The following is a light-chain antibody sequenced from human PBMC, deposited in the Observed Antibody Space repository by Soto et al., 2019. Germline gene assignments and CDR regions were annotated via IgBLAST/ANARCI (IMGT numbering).Light chain of an antibody. Sequence: QSVLTQPASVSGSPGQWITISCTGTSSDVGSYNLVSWYQQHPGKAPKLMIYEGSKRPSGVSNRFSGSKSGNTASLTISGLQAEDEADYYCCSYAGSSTFKVFGGGTKLTVL. CDR3: CSYAGSSTFKV. CDR2: EGS. CDR1: SSDVGSYNL. J-gene: IGLJ2*01. V-gene: IGLV2-23*03.